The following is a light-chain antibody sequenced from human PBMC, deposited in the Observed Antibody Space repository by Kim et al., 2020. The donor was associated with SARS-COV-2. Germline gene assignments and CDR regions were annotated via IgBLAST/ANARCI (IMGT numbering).Light chain of an antibody. Sequence: EIVLTQSPATLSLSPGERATLSCRASQSVSSYLAWYQQQPGQAPRLLIYDASNRATGIPARFSGSGSGTDFTLTISSLEPEDVAVYYCQQRSNWLTFGGGTKVDIK. V-gene: IGKV3-11*01. CDR1: QSVSSY. CDR3: QQRSNWLT. CDR2: DAS. J-gene: IGKJ4*01.